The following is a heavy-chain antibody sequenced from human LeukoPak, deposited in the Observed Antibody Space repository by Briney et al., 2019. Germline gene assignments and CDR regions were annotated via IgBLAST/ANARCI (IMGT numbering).Heavy chain of an antibody. CDR3: ARGGQYSYGYGYFDY. Sequence: SETLSLTCTVSGGSISSYYWSWIRQPPGKGLEWIGEINHSGSTNYNPSLKSRVTISVDTSKNQFSLKLSSVTAADTAVYYCARGGQYSYGYGYFDYWGQGTLVTVSS. J-gene: IGHJ4*02. V-gene: IGHV4-34*01. CDR2: INHSGST. D-gene: IGHD5-18*01. CDR1: GGSISSYY.